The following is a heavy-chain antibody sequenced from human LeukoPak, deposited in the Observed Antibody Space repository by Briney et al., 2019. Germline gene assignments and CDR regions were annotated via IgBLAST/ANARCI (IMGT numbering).Heavy chain of an antibody. CDR3: ARDEYYFMDV. CDR1: GGPISSYY. CDR2: TYYSGST. D-gene: IGHD6-6*01. Sequence: TSETLSLTCTVSGGPISSYYLVWIRQPPGKGLECIGRTYYSGSTNYNPSLKSRVTISVDTSKNQLSLRLSSVTAADTAVYYCARDEYYFMDVWGKGTTVTVSS. J-gene: IGHJ6*03. V-gene: IGHV4-59*01.